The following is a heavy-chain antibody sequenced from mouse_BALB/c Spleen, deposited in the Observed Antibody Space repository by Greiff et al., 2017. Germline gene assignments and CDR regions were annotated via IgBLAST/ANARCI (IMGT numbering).Heavy chain of an antibody. CDR3: ARRTIPSAY. CDR1: GYTFTSYW. D-gene: IGHD1-1*02. V-gene: IGHV1-69*02. J-gene: IGHJ3*01. Sequence: QVQLQQPGAELVKPGASVKLSCKASGYTFTSYWMHWVKQRPGQGLEWIGEIDPSDSYTNYNQKFKGKATLTVDKSSSTAYMQLSSLTSEDSAVYYCARRTIPSAYWGQGTLVTVSA. CDR2: IDPSDSYT.